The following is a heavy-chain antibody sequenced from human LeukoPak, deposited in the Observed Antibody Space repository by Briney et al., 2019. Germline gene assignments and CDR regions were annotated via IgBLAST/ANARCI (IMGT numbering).Heavy chain of an antibody. Sequence: SQTLSLTCAISGDSVSSNSAAWNWIRQSPSGGLEWLGRTYYRSKRFDDYALSVRGRITINPDTSKNQFTLQLNSVTPEDTAVYYCARGWEPYSSSLDYWGQGTQVIVSS. V-gene: IGHV6-1*01. D-gene: IGHD6-13*01. CDR3: ARGWEPYSSSLDY. CDR2: TYYRSKRFD. J-gene: IGHJ4*02. CDR1: GDSVSSNSAA.